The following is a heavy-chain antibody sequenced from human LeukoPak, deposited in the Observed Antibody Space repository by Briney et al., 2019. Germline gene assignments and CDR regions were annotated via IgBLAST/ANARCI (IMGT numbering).Heavy chain of an antibody. CDR3: AGGSGSTSGTFDY. CDR2: IYYSGST. D-gene: IGHD1-26*01. V-gene: IGHV4-39*07. J-gene: IGHJ4*02. CDR1: GGSISSSSYY. Sequence: PSETLSLTCTVSGGSISSSSYYWGWIRQPPGKGLEWIGSIYYSGSTYYNPSLKSRVTISVDTSKNQFSLKLSSVTAADTAVYYCAGGSGSTSGTFDYWGQGTLVTVSS.